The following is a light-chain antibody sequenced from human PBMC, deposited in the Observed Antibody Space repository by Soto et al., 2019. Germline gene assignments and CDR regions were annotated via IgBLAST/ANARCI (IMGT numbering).Light chain of an antibody. Sequence: EIVLTQSPGTLSLSPGERATLSCRASQSVSSYLAWYQQKPGQAPRLLIHDASNRATGIPARFSGSGSGTDFTLTISSLEPEDFAVYYCQQRSNWPQITFGQGTRLEIK. V-gene: IGKV3-11*01. CDR2: DAS. CDR1: QSVSSY. CDR3: QQRSNWPQIT. J-gene: IGKJ5*01.